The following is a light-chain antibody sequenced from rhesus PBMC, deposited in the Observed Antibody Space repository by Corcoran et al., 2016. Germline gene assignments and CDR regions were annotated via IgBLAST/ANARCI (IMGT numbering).Light chain of an antibody. CDR3: QQYGSRPYS. CDR2: KAS. V-gene: IGKV1-22*01. CDR1: QGISSW. J-gene: IGKJ2*01. Sequence: DIQMTQSPSSLSASVGDTVTITCRASQGISSWLAWYQQKPGKAPKLLTYKASSLQSGVPSRFSGSGSVTDFTLPISSLQSEDFAKYYCQQYGSRPYSCGQGTKVEIK.